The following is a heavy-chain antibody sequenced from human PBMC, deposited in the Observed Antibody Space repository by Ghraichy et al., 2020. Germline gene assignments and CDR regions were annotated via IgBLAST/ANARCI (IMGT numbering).Heavy chain of an antibody. D-gene: IGHD2-15*01. CDR3: TREVGYCSGGSCHNWFDP. CDR2: IRSKAYGGTT. Sequence: GGSLRLSCTASGFTFGDYAMSWFRQAPGKGLEWVGFIRSKAYGGTTEYAASVKGRFTISRDDSKSIAYLQRNSLKTEDTAVYYCTREVGYCSGGSCHNWFDPWGQGTLVTVSS. J-gene: IGHJ5*02. CDR1: GFTFGDYA. V-gene: IGHV3-49*03.